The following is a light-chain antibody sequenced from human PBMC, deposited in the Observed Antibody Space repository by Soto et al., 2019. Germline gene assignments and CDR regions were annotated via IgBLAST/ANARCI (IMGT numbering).Light chain of an antibody. CDR2: GAS. Sequence: EIVMTQSPATLSVSPGERGALSCWASQSVSSNLAWYQQKPGQPPRLLIYGASTRATGIPARFSGSGSGTEFTLTISSLQSEDFAVYYCQQYNNWPKTFGQGTKVEIK. CDR1: QSVSSN. V-gene: IGKV3-15*01. CDR3: QQYNNWPKT. J-gene: IGKJ1*01.